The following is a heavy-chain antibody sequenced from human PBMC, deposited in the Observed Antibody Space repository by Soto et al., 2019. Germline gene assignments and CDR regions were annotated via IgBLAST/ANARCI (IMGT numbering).Heavy chain of an antibody. CDR3: ARVVNDFWSGYPLYYYYYGMYF. D-gene: IGHD3-3*01. CDR2: IYYSGST. Sequence: PSETLSLTCTVSGGSISSYYWSWIRQPPGKGLEWIGYIYYSGSTNYNPSLKSRVTISVDTSKNQFSLKLSSVTAADTAVYYCARVVNDFWSGYPLYYYYYGMYFWGQGTTVTVSS. CDR1: GGSISSYY. V-gene: IGHV4-59*01. J-gene: IGHJ6*02.